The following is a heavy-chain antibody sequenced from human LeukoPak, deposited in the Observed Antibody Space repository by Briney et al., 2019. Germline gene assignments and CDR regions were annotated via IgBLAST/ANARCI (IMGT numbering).Heavy chain of an antibody. CDR2: IGTAGDT. CDR1: GFIFTDYD. J-gene: IGHJ4*02. D-gene: IGHD2-2*01. Sequence: GGSLRLSCAASGFIFTDYDMHWIRQVPGKGLEWVSAIGTAGDTYYIGSVKGRFTISRDNAKNSLYLQMNSLRGEDTAVYYCARLEPAWGYFEYWGQGTLVTVSS. V-gene: IGHV3-13*01. CDR3: ARLEPAWGYFEY.